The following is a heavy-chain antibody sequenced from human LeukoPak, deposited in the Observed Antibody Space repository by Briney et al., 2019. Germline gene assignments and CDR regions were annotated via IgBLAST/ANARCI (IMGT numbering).Heavy chain of an antibody. CDR3: AKGSMSYEPLYFADY. CDR2: ISGSGVNT. Sequence: VGSLRLSCAASGFTFNSFAMSWVRQAPEKGLEWVSAISGSGVNTYYADSVKGRFTISRDNSKNTLYLQMNSLSAEDTAVYYCAKGSMSYEPLYFADYWGQGTLVTVSS. CDR1: GFTFNSFA. J-gene: IGHJ4*02. V-gene: IGHV3-23*01. D-gene: IGHD1-26*01.